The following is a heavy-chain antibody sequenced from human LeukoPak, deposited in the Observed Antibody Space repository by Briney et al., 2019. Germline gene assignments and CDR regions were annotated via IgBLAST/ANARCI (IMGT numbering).Heavy chain of an antibody. J-gene: IGHJ4*02. CDR3: ASSPYGDYVWYFDY. Sequence: GESLKLSCEASGFTLDADGLTWVRQAPGKGLEWVSAISGSGGSTYYADSVKGRFTISRDNSKNTLYLQMNSLRAEDTAVFYCASSPYGDYVWYFDYWGQGTLVTVSS. CDR2: ISGSGGST. V-gene: IGHV3-23*01. D-gene: IGHD4-17*01. CDR1: GFTLDADG.